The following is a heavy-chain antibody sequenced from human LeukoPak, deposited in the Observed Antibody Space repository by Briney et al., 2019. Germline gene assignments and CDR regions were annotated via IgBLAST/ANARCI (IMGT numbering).Heavy chain of an antibody. CDR1: GFTFSSYS. V-gene: IGHV3-74*01. D-gene: IGHD1-26*01. Sequence: QPGGSLRLSCAASGFTFSSYSMNWVRQAPGKGLVWVSRINSDGSSTNYADSVKGRFTISRDNAKNTLYLQMNSLRAEDTAVYYCARDGGSYLNYFDYWGQGTLVTVSS. CDR3: ARDGGSYLNYFDY. CDR2: INSDGSST. J-gene: IGHJ4*02.